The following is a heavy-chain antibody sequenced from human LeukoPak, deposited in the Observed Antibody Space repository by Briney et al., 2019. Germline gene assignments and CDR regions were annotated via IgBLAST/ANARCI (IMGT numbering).Heavy chain of an antibody. CDR3: ARVAVIITDSSDY. J-gene: IGHJ4*02. Sequence: APVKVSCKASGYTFTGYYMHWVRQAPGQGLEWMGWINPNSGGTNYAQKFQGRVTMTRDTSISTAYMELSRLRSDDTAVYYCARVAVIITDSSDYWGQGTLVTVSS. CDR1: GYTFTGYY. CDR2: INPNSGGT. V-gene: IGHV1-2*02. D-gene: IGHD3-10*01.